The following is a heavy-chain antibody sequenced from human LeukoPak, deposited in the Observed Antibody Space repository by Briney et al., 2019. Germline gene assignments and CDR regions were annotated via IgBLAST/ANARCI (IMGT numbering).Heavy chain of an antibody. V-gene: IGHV3-9*01. CDR3: AKIDDYGDYVVDAFDI. CDR1: GFTFDDYA. CDR2: ISWNSGSI. J-gene: IGHJ3*02. D-gene: IGHD4-17*01. Sequence: PGGSLRLSCAASGFTFDDYAMHWVRQAPGKGLEWVSGISWNSGSIGYADSVKGRFTISRDNAKNSLYLQMNSLRAEDTALYYCAKIDDYGDYVVDAFDIWGQGTMVTVSS.